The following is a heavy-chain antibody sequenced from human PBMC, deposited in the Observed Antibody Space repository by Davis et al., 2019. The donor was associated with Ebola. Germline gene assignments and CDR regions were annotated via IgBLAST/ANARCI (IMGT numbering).Heavy chain of an antibody. J-gene: IGHJ4*02. CDR3: ARHYFYDGWGHDNGPNHAIDY. CDR1: GFTFSTYW. V-gene: IGHV3-7*01. Sequence: PGGSLRLSCAASGFTFSTYWMSWVRQAPGKGLQWVANTRPDGSDKYYVGPVRGRFTISRDNAKNSVYLQMNSLRAEDTAVYFCARHYFYDGWGHDNGPNHAIDYWGQGTLVTVSS. D-gene: IGHD3-10*01. CDR2: TRPDGSDK.